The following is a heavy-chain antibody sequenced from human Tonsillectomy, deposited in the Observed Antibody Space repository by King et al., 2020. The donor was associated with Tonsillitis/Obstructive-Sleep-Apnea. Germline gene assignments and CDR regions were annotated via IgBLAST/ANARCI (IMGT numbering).Heavy chain of an antibody. Sequence: VQLQQWGAGLLKPSETLSLTCAVYGGSFSGYYWSWIHQPSGKGLEWIGKINHSGSTNYNPSLKSRVTISVDTSKNQFSLKLSSVTAADTAIYYCARGGGFVVVPAAKAAQNWFDPWGQGTLVTVSS. V-gene: IGHV4-34*01. CDR3: ARGGGFVVVPAAKAAQNWFDP. J-gene: IGHJ5*02. CDR2: INHSGST. CDR1: GGSFSGYY. D-gene: IGHD2-2*01.